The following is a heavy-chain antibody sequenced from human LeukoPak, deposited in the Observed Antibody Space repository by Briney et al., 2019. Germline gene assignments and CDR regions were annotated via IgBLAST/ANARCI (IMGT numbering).Heavy chain of an antibody. D-gene: IGHD4-17*01. CDR1: GFAFSTYA. J-gene: IGHJ4*02. CDR2: ISYDANDK. Sequence: GRSLRLSCAASGFAFSTYAMHWVRQAPGKGLEWVAIISYDANDKYYGDSVKGRFAISRDNSRNTLYLQMNSLRPEDAGVYYCAKDLSAGTVNPFFDSWGQGALVGVSS. V-gene: IGHV3-30*09. CDR3: AKDLSAGTVNPFFDS.